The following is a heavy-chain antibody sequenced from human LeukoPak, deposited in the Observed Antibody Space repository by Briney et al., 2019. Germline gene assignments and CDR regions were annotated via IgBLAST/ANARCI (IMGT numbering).Heavy chain of an antibody. CDR3: ARGPQIIFGVVIFSYLDY. Sequence: ASVKVSCKASGYTFTGYYMHWVRQAPGQGLEWMGWINPNSGGTNYAQKFQGRVTMTRDTSISTAYMELSRLRSDDTAVYYCARGPQIIFGVVIFSYLDYWGQGTLVTVSS. D-gene: IGHD3-3*01. CDR2: INPNSGGT. J-gene: IGHJ4*02. V-gene: IGHV1-2*02. CDR1: GYTFTGYY.